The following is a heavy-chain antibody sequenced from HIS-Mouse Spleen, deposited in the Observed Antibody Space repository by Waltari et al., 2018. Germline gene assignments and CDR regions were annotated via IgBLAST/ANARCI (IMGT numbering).Heavy chain of an antibody. D-gene: IGHD3-22*01. CDR3: ARNYYDSSFDY. CDR1: GGSIRSSSYY. J-gene: IGHJ4*02. CDR2: IYYSGST. V-gene: IGHV4-39*07. Sequence: LQLQEPGPGLVKPSETLSLTCTVSGGSIRSSSYYWGWIRQPPGKGLEWIGSIYYSGSTYYNPSLKSRVTISVGTSKNQFSLKLSSVTAADTAVYYCARNYYDSSFDYWGQGTLVTVSS.